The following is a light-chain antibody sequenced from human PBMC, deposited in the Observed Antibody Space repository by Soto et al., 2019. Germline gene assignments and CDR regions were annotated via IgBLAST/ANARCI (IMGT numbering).Light chain of an antibody. CDR2: GAS. Sequence: EIVMTQSPATLSVSPGERATLSCRASRSVSSNLAWYQQKPGQAPRLLIYGASTRATGSPARFSGSGSGTEFTLTISSLQSEDVAVYYCQQYNNWPLYTFGQGTKLEIK. V-gene: IGKV3-15*01. CDR1: RSVSSN. J-gene: IGKJ2*01. CDR3: QQYNNWPLYT.